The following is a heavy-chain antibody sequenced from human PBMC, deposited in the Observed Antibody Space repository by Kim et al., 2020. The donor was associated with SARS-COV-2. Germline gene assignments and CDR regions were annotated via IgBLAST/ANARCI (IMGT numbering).Heavy chain of an antibody. CDR2: IYSDGRT. V-gene: IGHV3-53*01. CDR1: GFIVSSNH. CDR3: ARDGTYRLEN. D-gene: IGHD1-26*01. J-gene: IGHJ4*02. Sequence: GGSLRLSCAASGFIVSSNHMTWVHQAPGKGPEWVSIIYSDGRTFYADSVEGRFTISRDSSKNTLYLQMNSLRADDTAVYYCARDGTYRLENWGQGTLITVSS.